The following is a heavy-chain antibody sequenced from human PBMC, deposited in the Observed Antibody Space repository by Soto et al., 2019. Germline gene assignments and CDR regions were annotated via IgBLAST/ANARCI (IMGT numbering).Heavy chain of an antibody. CDR1: GFFSFSSYA. J-gene: IGHJ3*02. Sequence: GRSLRLSCAASGFFSFSSYALTWGRQTPGKGLEWVSVISGGGRIRYYAGSVKGRYTISRDNSENMLHLQMNSMRVEDTAVYYCAKERTYYFDSSGYRPAFDIWGQGTMVTVSS. V-gene: IGHV3-23*01. CDR3: AKERTYYFDSSGYRPAFDI. CDR2: ISGGGRIR. D-gene: IGHD3-22*01.